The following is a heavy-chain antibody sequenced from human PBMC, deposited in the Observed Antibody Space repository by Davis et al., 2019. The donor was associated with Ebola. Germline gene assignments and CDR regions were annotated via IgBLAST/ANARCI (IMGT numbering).Heavy chain of an antibody. CDR2: FDPEDGET. J-gene: IGHJ6*02. Sequence: ASVKVSCKVSGYTLTELSMHWVRQAPGKGLEWMGGFDPEDGETIYAQKFQGRVTMTEDTSTDTAYMELSSLRSEDTAVYYCARPSGSYRNPYYYYYYGMDVWGQGTTVTVSS. V-gene: IGHV1-24*01. D-gene: IGHD1-26*01. CDR3: ARPSGSYRNPYYYYYYGMDV. CDR1: GYTLTELS.